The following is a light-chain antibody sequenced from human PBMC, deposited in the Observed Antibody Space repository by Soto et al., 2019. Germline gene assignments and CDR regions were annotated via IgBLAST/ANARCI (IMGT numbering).Light chain of an antibody. CDR1: SSDVGIYNY. CDR2: QVT. Sequence: QSVLTQAASVSGSPGQSMTISCTGTSSDVGIYNYVSWYQQHPGKAPKLMIYQVTNRPSGVSNRFSGSKSGNTASLTISGLQAEDEADYYCSSYTGSTNYVFGTGTKV. CDR3: SSYTGSTNYV. J-gene: IGLJ1*01. V-gene: IGLV2-14*01.